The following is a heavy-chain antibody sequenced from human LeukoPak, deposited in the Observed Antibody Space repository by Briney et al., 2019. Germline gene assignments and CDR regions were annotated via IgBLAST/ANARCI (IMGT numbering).Heavy chain of an antibody. CDR3: ARDLSSGWYEEAYYYYYYGMDV. D-gene: IGHD6-19*01. Sequence: SETLSLTCTVSGGSISSGDYYWSWIRQPPGKGLEWIGEIYHSGSTNYNPSLKSRVTISVDKSKNQFSLKLSSMTAADTAVYYCARDLSSGWYEEAYYYYYYGMDVWGQGTTVTVSS. J-gene: IGHJ6*02. CDR2: IYHSGST. V-gene: IGHV4-39*07. CDR1: GGSISSGDYY.